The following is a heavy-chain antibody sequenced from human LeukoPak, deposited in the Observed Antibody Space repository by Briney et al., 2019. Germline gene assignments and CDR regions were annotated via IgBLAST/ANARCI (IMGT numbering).Heavy chain of an antibody. D-gene: IGHD2/OR15-2a*01. J-gene: IGHJ4*02. V-gene: IGHV3-74*01. CDR1: GFAFSTYW. Sequence: GGSLRLSCTASGFAFSTYWMHWVRQAPGKGLVWVSRINSDGRTTTYADSVKARFTISRDNAKNTVYLQMNSRRAEDTAAYYCATVGGSGAAYFYWGQGTLVTVSS. CDR3: ATVGGSGAAYFY. CDR2: INSDGRTT.